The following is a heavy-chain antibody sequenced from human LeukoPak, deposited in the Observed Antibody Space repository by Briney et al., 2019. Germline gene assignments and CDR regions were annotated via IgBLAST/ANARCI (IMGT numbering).Heavy chain of an antibody. J-gene: IGHJ4*02. CDR1: GGSVTSSAYY. D-gene: IGHD6-19*01. CDR3: ARGRQWPGNRTPDY. CDR2: INHSGST. V-gene: IGHV4-39*07. Sequence: PSETLSLTCTVSGGSVTSSAYYWGWIRQPPGKGLEWIGEINHSGSTNYNPSLKSRVTISVDTSKNQFSLKLSSVTAADTAVYYCARGRQWPGNRTPDYWGQGTLVTVSS.